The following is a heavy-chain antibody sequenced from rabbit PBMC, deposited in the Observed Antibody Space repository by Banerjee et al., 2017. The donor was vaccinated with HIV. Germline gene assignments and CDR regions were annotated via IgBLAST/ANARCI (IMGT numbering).Heavy chain of an antibody. CDR3: ARDARSISSYQYDL. CDR1: GFSFSSNA. D-gene: IGHD8-1*01. J-gene: IGHJ4*01. CDR2: IYAGDGST. Sequence: QEQLEESGGDLVKPEGSLTLTCTASGFSFSSNAMSWVRQAPGKGLEWIACIYAGDGSTDYANWAKGRFTISKTSSTTVTLQMNILTVADTATYFCARDARSISSYQYDLWGPGTLVTVS. V-gene: IGHV1S45*01.